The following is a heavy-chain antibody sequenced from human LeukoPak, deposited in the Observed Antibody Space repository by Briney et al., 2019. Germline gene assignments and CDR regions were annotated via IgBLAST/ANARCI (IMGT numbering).Heavy chain of an antibody. CDR2: INPNSGGT. Sequence: GASVKVSCKASGYTFTGYYMHWVRQAPGQGLEWMGWINPNSGGTNYAQKFQGRVTMTRDTSISPAYMELSRRRSDDTAVYYCARGVSGIYYYYYMDVWGKGTTVTISS. J-gene: IGHJ6*03. CDR1: GYTFTGYY. V-gene: IGHV1-2*02. CDR3: ARGVSGIYYYYYMDV. D-gene: IGHD2-21*01.